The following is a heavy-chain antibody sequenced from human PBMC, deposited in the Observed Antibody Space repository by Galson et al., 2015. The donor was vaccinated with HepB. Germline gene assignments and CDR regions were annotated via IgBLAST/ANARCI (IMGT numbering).Heavy chain of an antibody. V-gene: IGHV3-11*06. CDR1: GGTFSDND. Sequence: SLRVSCVGSGGTFSDNDRHWIRQAPGEGLQLISCISGTSTYVYYADPVVGRFTISRDNANNSVFLQMNNLRSDDTGVYYCARGDYDILILDVWGQGTTVIVSS. J-gene: IGHJ6*02. D-gene: IGHD3-9*01. CDR3: ARGDYDILILDV. CDR2: ISGTSTYV.